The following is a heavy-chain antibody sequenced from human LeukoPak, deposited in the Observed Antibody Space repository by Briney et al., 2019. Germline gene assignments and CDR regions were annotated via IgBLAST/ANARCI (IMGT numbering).Heavy chain of an antibody. D-gene: IGHD1-1*01. Sequence: GASVKVSCKASGYTFTGYYMHWVRQAPGQGLEWMGWISAYNGNTNYAQKLQGRVTMTTDTSTSTAYMELRSLRSDDTAVYYCAVQLGKPYWGQGTLVTVSS. J-gene: IGHJ4*02. CDR1: GYTFTGYY. CDR2: ISAYNGNT. CDR3: AVQLGKPY. V-gene: IGHV1-18*04.